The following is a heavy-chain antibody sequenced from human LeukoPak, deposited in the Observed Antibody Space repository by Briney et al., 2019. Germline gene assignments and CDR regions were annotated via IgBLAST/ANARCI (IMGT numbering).Heavy chain of an antibody. CDR3: AKCSTPGYTSGWCNWIDP. J-gene: IGHJ5*02. D-gene: IGHD6-19*01. CDR2: ISYDGRNI. Sequence: PGGSLRLSCAASGFTFNNYGMHWVRQAPGKGLEWVAVISYDGRNIHYPDSVKGRFTISRDISTDTLWLQMDSLRTEDTAVYYCAKCSTPGYTSGWCNWIDPWGQGTLVTVSS. V-gene: IGHV3-30*18. CDR1: GFTFNNYG.